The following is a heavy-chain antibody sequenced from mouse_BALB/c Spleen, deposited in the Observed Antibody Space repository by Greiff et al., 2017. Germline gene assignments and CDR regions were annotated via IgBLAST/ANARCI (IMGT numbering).Heavy chain of an antibody. CDR2: ISSGSSTI. CDR1: GFTFSSFG. CDR3: ARRGDYYGSSYVAWFAY. J-gene: IGHJ3*01. V-gene: IGHV5-17*02. Sequence: EVQGVESGGGLVQPGGSRKLSCAASGFTFSSFGMHWVRQAPEKGLEWVAYISSGSSTIYYADTVKGRFTISRDNPKNTLFLQMTSLRSEDTAMYYCARRGDYYGSSYVAWFAYWGQGTLVTVSA. D-gene: IGHD1-1*01.